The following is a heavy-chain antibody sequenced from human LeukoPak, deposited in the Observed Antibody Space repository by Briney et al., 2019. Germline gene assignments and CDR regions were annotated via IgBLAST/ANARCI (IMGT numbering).Heavy chain of an antibody. CDR2: IIPIFGTA. J-gene: IGHJ6*02. CDR3: ASGTVLGYYYYGMDV. CDR1: GGTFSSYA. Sequence: ASVKVSCTASGGTFSSYAISWVRQAPGQGLEWMGGIIPIFGTANYAQKFQGRVTITADESTSTAYMELSSLRSEDTAVYYCASGTVLGYYYYGMDVWGQGTTVTVSS. V-gene: IGHV1-69*13. D-gene: IGHD3-3*02.